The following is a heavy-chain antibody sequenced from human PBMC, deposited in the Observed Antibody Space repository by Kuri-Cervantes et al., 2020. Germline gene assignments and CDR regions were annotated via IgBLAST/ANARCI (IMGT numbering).Heavy chain of an antibody. D-gene: IGHD3-16*02. CDR3: TKDRPFTGGGVIAH. V-gene: IGHV3-49*03. CDR1: GFTFGDYA. J-gene: IGHJ4*02. CDR2: IRSKAYGGTT. Sequence: GESLKISCTASGFTFGDYAMSWFRQAPGKGLEWVGFIRSKAYGGTTGYAASVKGRFIISREDSKNTLYLQMNSLRIEDTAVYYCTKDRPFTGGGVIAHWGQGTLVTVSS.